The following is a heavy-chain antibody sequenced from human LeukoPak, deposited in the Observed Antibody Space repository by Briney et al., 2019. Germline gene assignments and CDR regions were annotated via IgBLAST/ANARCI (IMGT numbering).Heavy chain of an antibody. CDR2: IIPIFGTA. J-gene: IGHJ4*02. D-gene: IGHD3-22*01. CDR3: AISYYYDSRGYLVDY. CDR1: GGTFSSYA. Sequence: GASVKVSCKASGGTFSSYAISWVRQAPGQGLEWMGRIIPIFGTANYAQKFQGRVTITTDESTSTAYMELSSLRSEDTAVYYCAISYYYDSRGYLVDYWGQGTLVTVSS. V-gene: IGHV1-69*05.